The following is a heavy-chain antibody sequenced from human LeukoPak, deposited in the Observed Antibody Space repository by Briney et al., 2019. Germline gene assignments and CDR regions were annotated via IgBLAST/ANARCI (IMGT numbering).Heavy chain of an antibody. V-gene: IGHV1-2*02. J-gene: IGHJ4*02. Sequence: ASVTVSCKASGYTFTGYYMHWVRQAPGQGLEWMGWINPNSGGTNYAQKFQGRVTMTRDTSISTAYMELSRLRSDDTAVYYCARDSPRSGWWRLDYWGQGTLVPVSS. CDR1: GYTFTGYY. CDR2: INPNSGGT. D-gene: IGHD6-19*01. CDR3: ARDSPRSGWWRLDY.